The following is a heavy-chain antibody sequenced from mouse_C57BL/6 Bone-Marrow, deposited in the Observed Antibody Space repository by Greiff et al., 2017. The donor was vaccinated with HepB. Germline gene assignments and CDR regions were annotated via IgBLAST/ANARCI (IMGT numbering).Heavy chain of an antibody. CDR3: ARSRLPYYYAMDY. CDR1: GYTFTSYG. Sequence: QVQLKESGAELARPGASVKLSYKASGYTFTSYGISWVKQRTGQGLEWIGEIYPRSGNTYYNEKFKGKATLTADKSSSTAYMELRSLTSEDYAVYCCARSRLPYYYAMDYWGQGTSVTVSS. J-gene: IGHJ4*01. CDR2: IYPRSGNT. V-gene: IGHV1-81*01.